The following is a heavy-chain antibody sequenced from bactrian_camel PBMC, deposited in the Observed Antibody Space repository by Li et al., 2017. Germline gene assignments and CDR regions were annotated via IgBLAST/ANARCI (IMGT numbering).Heavy chain of an antibody. J-gene: IGHJ4*01. V-gene: IGHV3S53*01. D-gene: IGHD2*01. CDR1: GSFENSDC. CDR2: ISSDDQT. CDR3: AADLEIRGGYCYKTDNY. Sequence: HVQLVESGGGSVQAGGSLKLSCSAFGSFENSDCVGWFRQAPGKEREGVAAISSDDQTSYAESVEGRFTISKDNAKNTLYLQTNNLKPEDSGIYDCAADLEIRGGYCYKTDNYWGQGTQVTVS.